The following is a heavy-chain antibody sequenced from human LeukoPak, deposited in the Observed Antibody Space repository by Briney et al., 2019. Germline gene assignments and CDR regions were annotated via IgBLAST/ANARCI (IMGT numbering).Heavy chain of an antibody. CDR1: GGTFSSYA. Sequence: ASVKVSCKASGGTFSSYAISWVRQAPGQGLEWMGGIIPIFGTANYAQKFQGRVTITTDESTSTAYMELSSLRSEDTAVYYCARTRLVVDATVIKNYYMDVWGKGTTVTVSS. J-gene: IGHJ6*03. D-gene: IGHD2-15*01. CDR2: IIPIFGTA. CDR3: ARTRLVVDATVIKNYYMDV. V-gene: IGHV1-69*05.